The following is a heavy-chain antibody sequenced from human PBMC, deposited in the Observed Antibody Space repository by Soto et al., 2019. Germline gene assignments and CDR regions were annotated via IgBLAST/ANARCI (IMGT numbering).Heavy chain of an antibody. J-gene: IGHJ5*02. CDR1: GFTFSSYA. D-gene: IGHD3-9*01. CDR2: ISYDGSNK. V-gene: IGHV3-30-3*01. CDR3: ARDPEDDILTAPDNWFDP. Sequence: PGGSLSLSCAASGFTFSSYAMHWVRQAPGKGLEWVAVISYDGSNKYYADSVKGRFTISRDNSKNTLYLQMNSLRAEDTAVYYCARDPEDDILTAPDNWFDPWGQGTLVTVSS.